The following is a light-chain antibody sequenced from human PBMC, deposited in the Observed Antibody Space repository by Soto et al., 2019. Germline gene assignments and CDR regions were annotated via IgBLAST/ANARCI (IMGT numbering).Light chain of an antibody. J-gene: IGLJ3*02. V-gene: IGLV3-10*01. Sequence: SYELTQSPSVSVFPGQTARITCSVDALPKRYAYWYQQKSGQAPVLVIYEDKKRSAGIPERFSGSSSGTKATLTISGAQVQDEGDYYCSSTDSSGDHWVFGGGTKLTVL. CDR2: EDK. CDR1: ALPKRY. CDR3: SSTDSSGDHWV.